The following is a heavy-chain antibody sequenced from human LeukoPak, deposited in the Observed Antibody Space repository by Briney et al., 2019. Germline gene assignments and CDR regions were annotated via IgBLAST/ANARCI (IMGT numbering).Heavy chain of an antibody. D-gene: IGHD3-10*01. J-gene: IGHJ5*02. CDR3: ATAGSGSSSRFGWFDP. CDR2: INPNSGGT. Sequence: SVKVSRKASGYSFNRYYLHWLHHAPAQGLEWMGWINPNSGGTNYAQKFQGRVTLTRDTSISTAYMELSRLISDDTAVYCCATAGSGSSSRFGWFDPWGEGTLVTVSS. CDR1: GYSFNRYY. V-gene: IGHV1-2*02.